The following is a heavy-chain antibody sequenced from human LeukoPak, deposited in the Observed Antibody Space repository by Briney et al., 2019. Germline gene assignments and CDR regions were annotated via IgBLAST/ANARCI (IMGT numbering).Heavy chain of an antibody. CDR3: ARHEYYISAPKFDY. D-gene: IGHD2/OR15-2a*01. Sequence: TSETLSLTCTVSVGSISSSSYYWGWIRQPPGKGLEWIGSIYYSGSTYYNPSLKSRVTISVDTSKNQFSLKLSSVTAADTAVYYCARHEYYISAPKFDYWGQGTLVTVSS. CDR1: VGSISSSSYY. V-gene: IGHV4-39*01. J-gene: IGHJ4*02. CDR2: IYYSGST.